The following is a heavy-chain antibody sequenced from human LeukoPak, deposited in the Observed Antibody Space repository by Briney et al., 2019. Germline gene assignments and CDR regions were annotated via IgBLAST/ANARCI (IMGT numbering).Heavy chain of an antibody. J-gene: IGHJ4*02. CDR2: IKQDGSEE. D-gene: IGHD5-24*01. V-gene: IGHV3-7*01. CDR3: ATRNNGCPYH. Sequence: GGSLRLSCAASGFTFTTYWMMWVRQAPGKGLEWVAKIKQDGSEEYYVDSVRGRFTISRDNAKNSVYLQMNSLRAEDTAVYYCATRNNGCPYHWGQGTLFTVSS. CDR1: GFTFTTYW.